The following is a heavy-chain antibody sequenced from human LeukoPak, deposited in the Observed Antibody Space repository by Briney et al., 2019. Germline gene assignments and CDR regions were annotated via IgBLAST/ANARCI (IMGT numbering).Heavy chain of an antibody. CDR2: INSSGGTT. Sequence: ASVKVSCKASGYTFTGYYMHWVRQAPGQGLEWMGIINSSGGTTSYAQKFQGRVTMTRDTSTSTVYMDLSSLRSEDTAVYYCARGAWYYFDYWGQGTLVTVSS. J-gene: IGHJ4*02. D-gene: IGHD6-19*01. V-gene: IGHV1-46*01. CDR3: ARGAWYYFDY. CDR1: GYTFTGYY.